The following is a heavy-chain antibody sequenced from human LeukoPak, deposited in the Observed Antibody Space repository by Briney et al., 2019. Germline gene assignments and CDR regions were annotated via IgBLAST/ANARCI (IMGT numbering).Heavy chain of an antibody. CDR1: GGSISSYY. J-gene: IGHJ4*02. D-gene: IGHD3-16*02. Sequence: SETLSLTCTVSGGSISSYYWSWIRQPPGKGLEGIGYIYYSGSTNYNPSLESRVTISVDTSKNQFSLKLSSVTAADAAVYYCAREDYDYVWGSYRSWGQGTLVTVSS. CDR3: AREDYDYVWGSYRS. CDR2: IYYSGST. V-gene: IGHV4-59*01.